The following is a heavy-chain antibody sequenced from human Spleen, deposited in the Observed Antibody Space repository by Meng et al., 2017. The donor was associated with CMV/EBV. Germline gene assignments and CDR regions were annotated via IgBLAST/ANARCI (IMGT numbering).Heavy chain of an antibody. V-gene: IGHV3-23*03. J-gene: IGHJ4*02. Sequence: TFSSYAMSWVRQAPGKGLELVSVIYSGGSSTYYADSVQGRFTISRDNSKNTLYLQMNSLRAEDTAVYYCAKVKRGGRSGSSTSCYDYWGQGTLVTVSS. CDR2: IYSGGSST. D-gene: IGHD2-2*01. CDR3: AKVKRGGRSGSSTSCYDY. CDR1: TFSSYA.